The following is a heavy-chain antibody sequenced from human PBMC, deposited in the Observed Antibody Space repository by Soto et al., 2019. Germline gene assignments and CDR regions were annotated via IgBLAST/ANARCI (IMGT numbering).Heavy chain of an antibody. D-gene: IGHD3-9*01. CDR2: INAGNCNT. CDR3: ARESELRYFDWLRTDGMDV. Sequence: ASVKVSCKASGYTFTSYAIHWVRQVPGQRLEWMGWINAGNCNTKYSQKFQGRDTIIRDASATTAYMELSSLRSEDTAVYYCARESELRYFDWLRTDGMDVWGQGTTVTVSS. CDR1: GYTFTSYA. V-gene: IGHV1-3*01. J-gene: IGHJ6*02.